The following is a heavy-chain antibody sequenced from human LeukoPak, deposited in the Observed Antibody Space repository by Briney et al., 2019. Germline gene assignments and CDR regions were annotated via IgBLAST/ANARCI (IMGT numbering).Heavy chain of an antibody. Sequence: PSETLSLTCTVSGGSISSGGYYWSWIRQPPGKGLEWIGYIYHSGSTYYNPSLKSRVTISVDTSKNQFSLKLSSVTAADTAVYYCARDWARYWSGGSCLTDWFDPWGQGTLVTVSS. CDR3: ARDWARYWSGGSCLTDWFDP. CDR1: GGSISSGGYY. V-gene: IGHV4-30-2*05. D-gene: IGHD2-15*01. CDR2: IYHSGST. J-gene: IGHJ5*02.